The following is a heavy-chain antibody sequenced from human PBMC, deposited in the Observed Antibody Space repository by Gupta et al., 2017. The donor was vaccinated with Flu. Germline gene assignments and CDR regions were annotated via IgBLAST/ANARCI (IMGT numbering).Heavy chain of an antibody. J-gene: IGHJ3*02. D-gene: IGHD3-22*01. Sequence: EVQLVESGGGLVQPGGSLRLSCAASGFTFSSYEMNWVRQASGKGLEWVSYISSSGSTIYYADSVKGRFTISRDNAKNSLYLQMNSLRAEDTAVYYCARDRTYYDSSGYYADAFDIWGQGTMVTVSS. CDR2: ISSSGSTI. CDR1: GFTFSSYE. CDR3: ARDRTYYDSSGYYADAFDI. V-gene: IGHV3-48*03.